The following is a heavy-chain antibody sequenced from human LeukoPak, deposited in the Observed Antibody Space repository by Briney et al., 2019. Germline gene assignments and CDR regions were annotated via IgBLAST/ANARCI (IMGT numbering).Heavy chain of an antibody. CDR1: GGSFRGYY. D-gene: IGHD3-10*01. J-gene: IGHJ3*02. Sequence: SETLSLTCAVYGGSFRGYYWSWIRQPPGKGLEWIGEINHSGSTNYNPSLKSRVTISVDTSKNQFSLKLSSVTAADTAVYYCARASAGTGDAFDIWGQGTMVTVS. V-gene: IGHV4-34*01. CDR3: ARASAGTGDAFDI. CDR2: INHSGST.